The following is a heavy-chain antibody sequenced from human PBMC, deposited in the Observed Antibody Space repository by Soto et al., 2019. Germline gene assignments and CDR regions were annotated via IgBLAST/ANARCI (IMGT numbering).Heavy chain of an antibody. CDR3: ARDRQWLPDAFDI. V-gene: IGHV1-46*01. CDR1: GYTFTNYY. J-gene: IGHJ3*02. D-gene: IGHD5-12*01. Sequence: GASVKVSCKASGYTFTNYYMHWVRQAPGQGLEWMGVIHYSGATPTCAQKFQGRVTMARDTSTSTVYVELGSLTSEDTAVYYCARDRQWLPDAFDIWGQGTMVTVSS. CDR2: IHYSGATP.